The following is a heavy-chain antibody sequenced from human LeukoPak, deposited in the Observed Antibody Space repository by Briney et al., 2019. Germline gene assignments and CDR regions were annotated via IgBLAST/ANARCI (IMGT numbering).Heavy chain of an antibody. J-gene: IGHJ5*02. CDR3: ARADSGGESTDYKWFDP. V-gene: IGHV1-46*01. CDR2: INPSGGDT. Sequence: GASVKVSCKASGYTFTSYYMHWVRQAPGQGLEWMGIINPSGGDTRYAQKFQGRVTMTRDTSTSTVYMELHSLRSEDTAVYYCARADSGGESTDYKWFDPWGQGTLVTVSS. CDR1: GYTFTSYY. D-gene: IGHD2-8*02.